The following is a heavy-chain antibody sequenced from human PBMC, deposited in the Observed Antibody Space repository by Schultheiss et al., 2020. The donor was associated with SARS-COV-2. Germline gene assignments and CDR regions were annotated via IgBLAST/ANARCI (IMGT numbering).Heavy chain of an antibody. CDR3: ARQSPLRYFDWLWGGWFDP. CDR2: ISYDGSNK. CDR1: GFTFSSYA. J-gene: IGHJ5*02. V-gene: IGHV3-30*01. D-gene: IGHD3-9*01. Sequence: GGSLRLSCAASGFTFSSYAMHWVRQAPGKGLEWVAVISYDGSNKYYADSVKGRFTISRDNSKNTLYLQMNSLRAEDTAVYYCARQSPLRYFDWLWGGWFDPWGQGTLVTVSS.